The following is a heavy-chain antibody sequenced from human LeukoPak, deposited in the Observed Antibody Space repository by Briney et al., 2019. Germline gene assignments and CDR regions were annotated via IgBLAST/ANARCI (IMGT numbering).Heavy chain of an antibody. J-gene: IGHJ6*02. CDR3: ANGGQYQLLYDYYYGMDV. V-gene: IGHV3-30*18. D-gene: IGHD2-2*02. CDR1: GFTFSSYG. Sequence: PGGSLRLSCAASGFTFSSYGMHWVRQAPGKGLEWVAVISYDGSNKYYADSVKGRFTISRDNSKNTLYLQMNSLRAEDTAVYYCANGGQYQLLYDYYYGMDVWGQGTTVTVSS. CDR2: ISYDGSNK.